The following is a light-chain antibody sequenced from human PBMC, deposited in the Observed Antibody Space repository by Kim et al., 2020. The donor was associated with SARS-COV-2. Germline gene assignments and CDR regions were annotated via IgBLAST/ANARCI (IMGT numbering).Light chain of an antibody. J-gene: IGKJ2*01. CDR2: LVS. Sequence: GEPASISCKSAQSLHSCVNIYLDWYLQKPGQSPQVLLYLVSNRASGVPDRFSGSGSGTDFTLKISRVEAEDVGIYYCMQALETPYTFGQGTKLEI. CDR1: QSLHSCVNIY. V-gene: IGKV2-28*01. CDR3: MQALETPYT.